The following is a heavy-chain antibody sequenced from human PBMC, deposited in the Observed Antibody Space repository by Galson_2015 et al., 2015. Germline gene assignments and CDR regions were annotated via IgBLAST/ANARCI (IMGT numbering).Heavy chain of an antibody. V-gene: IGHV3-23*01. CDR3: AKTAGSGSSITAADYYFDY. CDR1: GFTFSSYA. Sequence: SLRLSCAASGFTFSSYAMSWVRQAPGKGLEWVSAISGRGGSTYYADSVKGRFTISRDNSKNTLLLQMNSLRAEDTAVYYCAKTAGSGSSITAADYYFDYWGQGTLVTVSS. J-gene: IGHJ4*02. CDR2: ISGRGGST. D-gene: IGHD2-15*01.